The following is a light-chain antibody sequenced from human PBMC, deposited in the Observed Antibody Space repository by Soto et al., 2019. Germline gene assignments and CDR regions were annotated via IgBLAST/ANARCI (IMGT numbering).Light chain of an antibody. CDR2: GAS. J-gene: IGKJ2*01. V-gene: IGKV3D-15*01. CDR3: QQYNNWPPYT. Sequence: EIVMTQSPATLSVSPGERATLSCRASQSVSSNLAWYQQKPGQAPRLLIYGASIRATGIPARFSGSGSGTEFTLTISSLQSEDFEVYYCQQYNNWPPYTFGQGTKLEIK. CDR1: QSVSSN.